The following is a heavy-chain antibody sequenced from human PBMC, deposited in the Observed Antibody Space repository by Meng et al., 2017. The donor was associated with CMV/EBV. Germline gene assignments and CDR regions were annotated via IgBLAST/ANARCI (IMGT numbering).Heavy chain of an antibody. CDR3: ARRPSIAARPWPFDI. Sequence: SETLSLTCTVSGGSISSGDYYWSWIRQPPGKGLEWIGYIYYSGSTYYNPSLKSRVTMSVDTSKNQFSLKLSSVTAADTAVYYCARRPSIAARPWPFDIWGQGTMVTVSS. J-gene: IGHJ3*02. CDR2: IYYSGST. V-gene: IGHV4-30-4*08. D-gene: IGHD6-6*01. CDR1: GGSISSGDYY.